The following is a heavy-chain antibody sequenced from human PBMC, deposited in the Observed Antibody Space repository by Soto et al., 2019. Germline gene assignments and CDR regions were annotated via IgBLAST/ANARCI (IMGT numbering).Heavy chain of an antibody. V-gene: IGHV5-10-1*01. CDR1: GYSFTSYW. Sequence: KISCKGSGYSFTSYWISWVRQMPGKGLEWMGRIDPSDSYTNYSPSFQGHVTISADKSISTAYLQWSSLKASDTAMYYCASRNYDFWSGYRSNYYYYGMDVWGQGTTVTVSS. CDR2: IDPSDSYT. CDR3: ASRNYDFWSGYRSNYYYYGMDV. D-gene: IGHD3-3*01. J-gene: IGHJ6*02.